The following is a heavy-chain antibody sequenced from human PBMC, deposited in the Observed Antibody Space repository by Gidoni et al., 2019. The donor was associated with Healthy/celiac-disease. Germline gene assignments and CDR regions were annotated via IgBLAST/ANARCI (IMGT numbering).Heavy chain of an antibody. CDR3: ARWAGGNAGVDFDY. V-gene: IGHV3-23*01. D-gene: IGHD1-1*01. CDR1: GFTFISYA. CDR2: ISGSGGST. J-gene: IGHJ4*02. Sequence: EVQLLESGGGLVQPGGSLRRSCAASGFTFISYAMRWVRQAPGKGLEWVSAISGSGGSTYYADSVNGRFTISRDNSKNPLYLQMNSLRAEDTAVYYCARWAGGNAGVDFDYWGQGTLVTVSS.